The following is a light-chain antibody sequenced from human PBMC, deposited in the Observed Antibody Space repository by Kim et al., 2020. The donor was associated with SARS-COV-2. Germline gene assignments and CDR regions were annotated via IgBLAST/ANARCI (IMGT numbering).Light chain of an antibody. J-gene: IGLJ2*01. V-gene: IGLV3-1*01. Sequence: VSPGQTASIPCSADKLGDKYACWYQQKPGQSPVLVIYHSDKRLPGTPERFSASNSGNTATLTISGTQAMDEADYYCQAWDTNTVLFGGGTKVTVL. CDR3: QAWDTNTVL. CDR1: KLGDKY. CDR2: HSD.